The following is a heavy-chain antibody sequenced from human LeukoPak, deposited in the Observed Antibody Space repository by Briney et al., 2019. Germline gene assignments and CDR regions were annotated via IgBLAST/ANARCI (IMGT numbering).Heavy chain of an antibody. CDR2: IYASGST. J-gene: IGHJ4*02. CDR3: ARDRSGGDSFDY. CDR1: GGAISSYY. V-gene: IGHV4-4*07. D-gene: IGHD2-21*02. Sequence: SETLSLTCTVPGGAISSYYWSWIRQPAGKGLEWIGRIYASGSTNYNSSLKSRVTISVDKSKSQFSLKLSSVTAADTAVYYCARDRSGGDSFDYWGQGTLVTVSS.